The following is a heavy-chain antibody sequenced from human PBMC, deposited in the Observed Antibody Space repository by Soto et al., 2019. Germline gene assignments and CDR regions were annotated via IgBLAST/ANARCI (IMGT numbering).Heavy chain of an antibody. CDR3: AKGPDWNFNYYYYGMDV. CDR2: ISGSGGST. V-gene: IGHV3-23*01. J-gene: IGHJ6*02. CDR1: GFTFSSYA. D-gene: IGHD1-7*01. Sequence: EVQLLESGGGLVQPGGSLRLSCAASGFTFSSYAMSWVRQAPGKGLEWVSAISGSGGSTYYADSVKGQFTISRDNSKNTLYLQMNSLRAEDTAVYYCAKGPDWNFNYYYYGMDVWGQGTTVTVSS.